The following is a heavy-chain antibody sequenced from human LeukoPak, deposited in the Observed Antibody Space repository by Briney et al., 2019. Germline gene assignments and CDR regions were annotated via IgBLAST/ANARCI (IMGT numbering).Heavy chain of an antibody. V-gene: IGHV3-9*01. J-gene: IGHJ6*02. CDR3: ARDVTMVRGVIRYYGMDV. CDR2: ISCNSGKI. CDR1: GFTFSDYA. Sequence: GRSLRLSCAASGFTFSDYAMHWVRQAPGKGLEWVSGISCNSGKIGYADSVKGRFTISRDNAKNSLYLQMNSLRAEDTAVYYCARDVTMVRGVIRYYGMDVWGQGTTVTVSS. D-gene: IGHD3-10*01.